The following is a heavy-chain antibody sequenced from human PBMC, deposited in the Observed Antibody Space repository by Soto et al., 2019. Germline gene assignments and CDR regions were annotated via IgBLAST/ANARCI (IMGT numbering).Heavy chain of an antibody. CDR3: ARERDYGDYGIYYFDY. V-gene: IGHV3-7*01. D-gene: IGHD4-17*01. CDR1: GFTFSSYW. J-gene: IGHJ4*02. CDR2: IKQDGSEK. Sequence: EVQLVESGGGLVQPGGSLRLSCAASGFTFSSYWMNWVRQAPGKGLEWVANIKQDGSEKYYVDSVKGRFTISRDNAKNSLYLQMNSLRAEDTAVYYCARERDYGDYGIYYFDYWGQGTLVTVSS.